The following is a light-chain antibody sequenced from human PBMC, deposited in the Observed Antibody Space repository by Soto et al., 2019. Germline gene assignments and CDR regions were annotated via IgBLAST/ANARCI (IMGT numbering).Light chain of an antibody. Sequence: DIQMTQTPSTLSASVGDRVTITCRASLSLTVWLAWYQQKPGKAPKLLIYDASILESGVPARFSGGGSGTEFTLTISSLQPDDFAPYYYQQYNSYSPFTFGPGTKVDF. CDR3: QQYNSYSPFT. V-gene: IGKV1-5*01. CDR2: DAS. J-gene: IGKJ3*01. CDR1: LSLTVW.